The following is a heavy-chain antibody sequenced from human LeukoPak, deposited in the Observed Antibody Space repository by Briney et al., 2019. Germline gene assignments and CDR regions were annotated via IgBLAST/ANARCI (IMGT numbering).Heavy chain of an antibody. CDR2: IYSGGNT. V-gene: IGHV3-66*01. CDR1: GFTFSSYA. J-gene: IGHJ4*02. Sequence: GGSLRLSCAASGFTFSSYAMTWVRLAPGKGLEWVSLIYSGGNTYYADSVKGRFTISRDDSKNTLYLQMNSLRVEDTAVYYCARATSFWGQGTLVTVSS. CDR3: ARATSF.